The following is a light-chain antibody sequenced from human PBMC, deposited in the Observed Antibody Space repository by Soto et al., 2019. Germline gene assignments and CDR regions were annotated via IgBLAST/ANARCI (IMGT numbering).Light chain of an antibody. CDR3: TSYSSSSSVV. Sequence: QSVLTQPASVSGSPGQSITIYCTGTRSDVGGYNYVSWYQQHPDKAPKLIIYDVSYRPSGVSNRFSGSKSGNTASLTISGLQAEDEGDYHCTSYSSSSSVVFGGGTKLTVL. J-gene: IGLJ2*01. CDR1: RSDVGGYNY. CDR2: DVS. V-gene: IGLV2-14*03.